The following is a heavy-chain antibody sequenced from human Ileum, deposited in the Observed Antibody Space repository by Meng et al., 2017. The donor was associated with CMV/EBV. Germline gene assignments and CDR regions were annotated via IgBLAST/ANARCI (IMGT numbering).Heavy chain of an antibody. CDR2: INSDGSTT. CDR3: ARALETSSSGAGPLDY. D-gene: IGHD6-19*01. J-gene: IGHJ4*02. Sequence: FTLSTYWMHWVRQAPGKGLVWVSRINSDGSTTNFADSAKGRFIISRDNAKNMLFLQMNTLRGEDTAIYYCARALETSSSGAGPLDYWGQGTLVTVSS. V-gene: IGHV3-74*01. CDR1: FTLSTYW.